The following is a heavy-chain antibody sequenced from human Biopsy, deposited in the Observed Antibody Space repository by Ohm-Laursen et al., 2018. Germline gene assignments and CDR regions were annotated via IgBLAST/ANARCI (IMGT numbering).Heavy chain of an antibody. J-gene: IGHJ5*02. CDR2: IHHSGST. D-gene: IGHD3-22*01. CDR1: GDSISTYY. CDR3: ARDYDTSGYYYVS. V-gene: IGHV4-4*09. Sequence: SETLSLTCTVSGDSISTYYWSWIRQPPGKGLECIGNIHHSGSTNYNPSLKSRLTISVDTSKNQFSLKLNSVTAADTAVYYCARDYDTSGYYYVSWGQGTLVTVSS.